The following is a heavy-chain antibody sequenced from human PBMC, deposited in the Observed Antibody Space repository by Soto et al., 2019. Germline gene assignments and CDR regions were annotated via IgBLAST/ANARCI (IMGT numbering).Heavy chain of an antibody. V-gene: IGHV3-30-3*01. D-gene: IGHD3-3*01. CDR1: GFTFSSYA. CDR2: ISYDGSNK. Sequence: PGGSLRLSCAASGFTFSSYAMHWVRQAPGKGLEWVAVISYDGSNKNYADSVKGRFTISRDNSKNTLYLQMNSPRAEDTAVYYCARGYDFWSGYYYPYGMDVWGQGTTVTVSS. CDR3: ARGYDFWSGYYYPYGMDV. J-gene: IGHJ6*02.